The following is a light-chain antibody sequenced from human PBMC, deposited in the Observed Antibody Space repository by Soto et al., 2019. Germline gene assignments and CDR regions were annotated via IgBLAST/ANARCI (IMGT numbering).Light chain of an antibody. J-gene: IGKJ4*01. Sequence: EIVLTQSPGTLSLSPGERATLSCRASQSVSSYLAWYQQKRGQAPRLLIYDSSNRATGIPARFSGSGSGTDFSLIISSLEPEDFAVYYCQQRSVWPLTFGGGTKVDI. V-gene: IGKV3-11*01. CDR2: DSS. CDR1: QSVSSY. CDR3: QQRSVWPLT.